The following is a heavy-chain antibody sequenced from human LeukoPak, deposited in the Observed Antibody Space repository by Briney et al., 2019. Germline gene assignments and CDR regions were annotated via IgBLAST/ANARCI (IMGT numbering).Heavy chain of an antibody. V-gene: IGHV1-69*05. D-gene: IGHD1-14*01. CDR2: IIPIFGTA. J-gene: IGHJ4*02. CDR1: GGTFSSYA. CDR3: ARGRNHGSSAY. Sequence: GASVKVSCKASGGTFSSYAISWVRQAPGQGLEWMGRIIPIFGTANYAQKFQGSGTITTDDSTSTAYMELSSLRSEDTAVYYCARGRNHGSSAYWGQGTLVTVSS.